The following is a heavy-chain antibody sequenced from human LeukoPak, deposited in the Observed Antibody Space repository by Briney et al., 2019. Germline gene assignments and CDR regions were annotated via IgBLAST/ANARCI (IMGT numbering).Heavy chain of an antibody. Sequence: GGSLRLSCAASGFTFSSYAMSWVRQAPGKGLEWVSAISGSGGSTYYADSVKGRFTISRDNSKNTLYLQMNSLRAEDTAVYYCAKSSGYYYDSSGYVPFDYWGQGTLVTVSS. J-gene: IGHJ4*02. D-gene: IGHD3-22*01. CDR2: ISGSGGST. CDR1: GFTFSSYA. V-gene: IGHV3-23*01. CDR3: AKSSGYYYDSSGYVPFDY.